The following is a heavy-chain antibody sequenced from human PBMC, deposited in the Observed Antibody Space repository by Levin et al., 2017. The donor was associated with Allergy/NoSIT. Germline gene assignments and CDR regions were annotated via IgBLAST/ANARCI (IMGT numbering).Heavy chain of an antibody. CDR2: FSGSGGST. V-gene: IGHV3-23*01. D-gene: IGHD2-2*01. CDR1: GFTFSSFA. Sequence: RAGGSLRLSCAASGFTFSSFAMSWVRQAPGKGLEWVSTFSGSGGSTYYADSVKGRFTISRDNSKNTLYLQMNSLRAEDTSVYYCAKDLSSTSCVGICYYEMDVWGQGTTVTVSS. J-gene: IGHJ6*02. CDR3: AKDLSSTSCVGICYYEMDV.